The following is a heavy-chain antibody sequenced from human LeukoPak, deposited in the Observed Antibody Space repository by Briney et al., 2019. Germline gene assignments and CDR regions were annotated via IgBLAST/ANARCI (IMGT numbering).Heavy chain of an antibody. V-gene: IGHV4-59*08. J-gene: IGHJ6*02. Sequence: SETLSLTCTVSGGSISSYYWSWIRQPPGKGLEWIGYIYYSGSTNYNPSRKSRVTISVDPSKNQFSLKLSSVTAADTAVYYCARRPGSGNNYYYGMDVWGQGTTVTVSS. CDR3: ARRPGSGNNYYYGMDV. CDR2: IYYSGST. CDR1: GGSISSYY. D-gene: IGHD3-10*01.